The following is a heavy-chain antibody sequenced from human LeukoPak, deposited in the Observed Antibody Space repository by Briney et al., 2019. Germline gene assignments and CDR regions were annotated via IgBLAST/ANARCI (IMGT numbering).Heavy chain of an antibody. CDR1: GYTFTTYW. CDR2: IYPGDSDT. D-gene: IGHD6-19*01. V-gene: IGHV5-51*01. Sequence: GESLQISCQGSGYTFTTYWIGWVRQMPGKGLEWMGIIYPGDSDTRYSPSFQGQVTISADKSISTAYLQWSSLKASDTAMYYCASGYSSGWYYYYGMDVWGQGTTVTVSS. CDR3: ASGYSSGWYYYYGMDV. J-gene: IGHJ6*02.